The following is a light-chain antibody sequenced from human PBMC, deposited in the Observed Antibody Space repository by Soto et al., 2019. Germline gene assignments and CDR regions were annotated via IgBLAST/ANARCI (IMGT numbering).Light chain of an antibody. J-gene: IGKJ1*01. Sequence: IQMTQSPSSLSASVGDRVTIPCRASRYIRTALSWYQHRPGQAPKVLICVASSLQSGVPSRFSGSGYGTDFTLTISSLQPEDFATYYCLQDYNYPWTFGQGTKGDI. V-gene: IGKV1-6*01. CDR1: RYIRTA. CDR3: LQDYNYPWT. CDR2: VAS.